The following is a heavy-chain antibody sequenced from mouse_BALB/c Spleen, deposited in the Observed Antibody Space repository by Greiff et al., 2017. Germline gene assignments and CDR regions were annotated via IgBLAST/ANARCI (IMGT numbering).Heavy chain of an antibody. CDR2: ISYSGST. J-gene: IGHJ4*01. Sequence: EVQLVESGPSLVKPSQTLSLTCSVTGDSITSGYWNWIRKFPGNKLEYMGYISYSGSTYYNPSLKSRISITRDTSKNQYYLQLNSVTTEDTATYYCARWIYGSYYYAMDYWGQGTSVTVSS. CDR3: ARWIYGSYYYAMDY. V-gene: IGHV3-8*02. CDR1: GDSITSGY. D-gene: IGHD1-1*01.